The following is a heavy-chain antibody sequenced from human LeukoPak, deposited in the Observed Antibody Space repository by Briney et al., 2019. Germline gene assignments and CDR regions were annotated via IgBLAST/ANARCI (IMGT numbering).Heavy chain of an antibody. V-gene: IGHV3-74*01. CDR3: AIGGLSGYYYDY. J-gene: IGHJ4*02. CDR2: INSDGSST. CDR1: GFTFSSYW. Sequence: GGSLRLSCAASGFTFSSYWMHWVRQAPGKGLVWVSRINSDGSSTSYADSVKGRFTISRDNAKTTLYLQMNSLRAEDTAVYYCAIGGLSGYYYDYWGQGTLVTVSS. D-gene: IGHD3-22*01.